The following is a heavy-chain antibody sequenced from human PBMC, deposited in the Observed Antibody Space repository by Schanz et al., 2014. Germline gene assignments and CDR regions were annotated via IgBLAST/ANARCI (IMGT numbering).Heavy chain of an antibody. CDR3: AKDIGGAVAAPVYDS. Sequence: DVQLVESGGGLAQPGGSLRLSCVASRFMFTKYAMNWVRQAPGKGLEWVSGISGTGTKTYYADSVKSRFTISRDNSKNTVFLQMSSLRADDTALYYCAKDIGGAVAAPVYDSWGQGTLVTVSS. D-gene: IGHD2-15*01. CDR1: RFMFTKYA. V-gene: IGHV3-23*04. CDR2: ISGTGTKT. J-gene: IGHJ4*02.